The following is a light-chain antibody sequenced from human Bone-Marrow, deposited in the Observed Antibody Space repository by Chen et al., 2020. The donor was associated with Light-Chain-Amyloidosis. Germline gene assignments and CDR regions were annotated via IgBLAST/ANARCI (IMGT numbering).Light chain of an antibody. Sequence: QSALTQPASVSGSPGQSITISCTGTSSDVGGDNHVSWYQQHPDKAPKLMIYEVTNRPSWVPDRFSGSKSDNTDYLTISGLQTADEADYFCSSYTITDTLGFGSGTRVTVL. CDR1: SSDVGGDNH. V-gene: IGLV2-14*01. CDR3: SSYTITDTLG. J-gene: IGLJ1*01. CDR2: EVT.